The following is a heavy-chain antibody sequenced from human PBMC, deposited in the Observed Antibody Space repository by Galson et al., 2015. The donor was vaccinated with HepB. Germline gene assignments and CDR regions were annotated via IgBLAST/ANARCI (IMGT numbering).Heavy chain of an antibody. Sequence: SVKVSCKASGGTFSSYAISWVRQAPGQGLEWMGRIIPILGIANYAQKFQGRVTITADKSTSTAYMELSSLRSEDTAVYYCASSPIAAAGTGWFDPWGQGTLVTVSS. D-gene: IGHD6-13*01. V-gene: IGHV1-69*04. CDR3: ASSPIAAAGTGWFDP. J-gene: IGHJ5*02. CDR2: IIPILGIA. CDR1: GGTFSSYA.